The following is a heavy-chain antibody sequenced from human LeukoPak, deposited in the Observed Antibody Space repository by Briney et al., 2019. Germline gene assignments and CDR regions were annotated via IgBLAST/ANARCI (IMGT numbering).Heavy chain of an antibody. J-gene: IGHJ6*02. V-gene: IGHV3-23*01. D-gene: IGHD6-25*01. CDR3: AKDPIAAGQYCYYGMDV. CDR2: ISGSGGST. Sequence: PGGSLRLSCAASGFTFSSYAMSWVRQAPGKGLEWVSAISGSGGSTYYADSVKGRFTISRDNSKNTLYLQMNSLRAEDTAVYYCAKDPIAAGQYCYYGMDVWGQGTTVTVSS. CDR1: GFTFSSYA.